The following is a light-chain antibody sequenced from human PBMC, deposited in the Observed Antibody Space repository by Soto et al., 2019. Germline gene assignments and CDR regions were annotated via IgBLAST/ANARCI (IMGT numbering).Light chain of an antibody. V-gene: IGLV2-8*01. J-gene: IGLJ1*01. Sequence: QSVLTQPPSASGSPGQSVTISCTGTSSDVGGYNYVSWYQQHPGKAPKLMIYEVSKRPSGVPDRFSGSKSGNTASLTVSGLQAEDEADYYCSSYAGSNNLGVFGTGTKVDRP. CDR3: SSYAGSNNLGV. CDR2: EVS. CDR1: SSDVGGYNY.